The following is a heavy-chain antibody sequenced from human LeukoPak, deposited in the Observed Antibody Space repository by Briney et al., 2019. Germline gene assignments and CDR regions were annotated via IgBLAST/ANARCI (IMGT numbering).Heavy chain of an antibody. J-gene: IGHJ4*02. CDR3: ARHPRGSSRNGFDY. Sequence: SETLSLTCTFSGGSISSSSYYWGWIRQPPGKGLEWIGSIYYSGSTYYNPSLKSRVTISVDTSKNQFSLKLSSVTAADTAVYYCARHPRGSSRNGFDYWGQGTLVTVSS. CDR2: IYYSGST. V-gene: IGHV4-39*01. CDR1: GGSISSSSYY. D-gene: IGHD6-6*01.